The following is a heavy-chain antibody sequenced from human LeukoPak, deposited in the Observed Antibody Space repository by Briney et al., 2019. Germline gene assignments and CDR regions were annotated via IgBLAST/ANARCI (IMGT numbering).Heavy chain of an antibody. J-gene: IGHJ5*02. V-gene: IGHV4-34*01. CDR2: IYYSGST. CDR3: VKLGVVGIDQNWFDP. CDR1: GGSFSGYY. D-gene: IGHD2-2*01. Sequence: SETLSLTCAVYGGSFSGYYWSWIRQPPGKGLEWIGSIYYSGSTYYNPSLKSRVTISVDTSKNQFSLKLSSVTAADTAVYYCVKLGVVGIDQNWFDPWGQGTLVTVSS.